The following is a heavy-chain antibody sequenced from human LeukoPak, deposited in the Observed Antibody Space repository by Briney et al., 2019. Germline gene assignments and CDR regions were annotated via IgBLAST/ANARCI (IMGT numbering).Heavy chain of an antibody. CDR1: GFTVSSNY. CDR3: AGQRGRIAAALFDY. CDR2: IYSGGST. J-gene: IGHJ4*02. Sequence: QSGGSLRLSCAASGFTVSSNYMSWVRQAPGKGLEWVSVIYSGGSTYYADSVKGRFTISRDNSKNTLYLQMNSLRAEDTAVYYCAGQRGRIAAALFDYWGQGTLVTVSS. D-gene: IGHD6-13*01. V-gene: IGHV3-53*01.